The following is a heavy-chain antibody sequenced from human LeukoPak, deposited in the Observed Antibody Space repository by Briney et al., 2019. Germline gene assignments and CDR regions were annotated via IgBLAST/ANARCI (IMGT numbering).Heavy chain of an antibody. D-gene: IGHD4-17*01. CDR1: GGSISSGGYY. Sequence: SQTLSLTCTVSGGSISSGGYYWSWIRQHPGKGLEWIGYIYYSGSTYYNPSLKSRVTISVDTSKNQFSLKLSSVTVADTAVYYCARGTTVTRYFDYWGQGTLVTVSS. CDR3: ARGTTVTRYFDY. J-gene: IGHJ4*02. V-gene: IGHV4-31*03. CDR2: IYYSGST.